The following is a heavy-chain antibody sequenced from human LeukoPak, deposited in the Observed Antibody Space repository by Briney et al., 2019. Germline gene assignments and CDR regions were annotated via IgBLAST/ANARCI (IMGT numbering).Heavy chain of an antibody. CDR1: GGSISSYY. D-gene: IGHD3-3*01. CDR2: IYTSGST. Sequence: SETLSLTCTVSGGSISSYYWSWIRQPAGKGLEWIGRIYTSGSTNYNPSLKSRVTMSVDTSKNQFSLKLSSETAADTAVYYCARDKGGFWSGPYYYGMDVWGQGTTVTVSS. CDR3: ARDKGGFWSGPYYYGMDV. V-gene: IGHV4-4*07. J-gene: IGHJ6*02.